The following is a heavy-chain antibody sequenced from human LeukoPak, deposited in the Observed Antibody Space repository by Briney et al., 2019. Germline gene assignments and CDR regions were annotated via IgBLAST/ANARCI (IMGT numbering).Heavy chain of an antibody. J-gene: IGHJ4*02. V-gene: IGHV3-23*01. CDR3: AKNLNYFEY. CDR2: ISTNGENT. Sequence: GGSLRLSCAASGFTFRSYAMTWVRQAPGKGLEWVSTISTNGENTYYTDSVKGRFTISRDNSENTLSLQMNSLRAEDTAVYYCAKNLNYFEYWGQGTLVTVSP. CDR1: GFTFRSYA.